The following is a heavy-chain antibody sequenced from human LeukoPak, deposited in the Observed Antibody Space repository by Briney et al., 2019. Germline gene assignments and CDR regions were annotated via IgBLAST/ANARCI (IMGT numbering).Heavy chain of an antibody. CDR1: GFTFSSYE. J-gene: IGHJ3*02. D-gene: IGHD3-3*01. CDR3: ARGARTTIFGVVGSHAFDI. CDR2: ISSSGSTI. Sequence: GGSLRLSCAASGFTFSSYEMNWVRQAPGKGLEWVSYISSSGSTIYYADSVKGRFTISRDNAKNSLYLQMNSLRAEDTAVYYCARGARTTIFGVVGSHAFDIWGQGTMVTVSS. V-gene: IGHV3-48*03.